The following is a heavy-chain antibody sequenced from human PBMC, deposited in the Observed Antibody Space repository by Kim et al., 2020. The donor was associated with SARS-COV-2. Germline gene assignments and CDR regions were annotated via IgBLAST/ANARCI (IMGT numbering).Heavy chain of an antibody. J-gene: IGHJ6*02. V-gene: IGHV3-53*01. CDR3: ARDPLPNNAGGYSSSPSSYYGMDV. Sequence: GGSLRLSCAASGFTVSSNYMSWVRQAPGKGLEWVSVIYSGGSTYYADSVKGRFTISRDNSKNTLYLQMNSLRAEDTAVYYCARDPLPNNAGGYSSSPSSYYGMDVWGQGTTVTVSS. CDR1: GFTVSSNY. CDR2: IYSGGST. D-gene: IGHD6-13*01.